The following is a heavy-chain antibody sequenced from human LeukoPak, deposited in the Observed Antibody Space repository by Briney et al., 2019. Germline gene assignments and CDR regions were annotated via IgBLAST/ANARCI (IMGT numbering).Heavy chain of an antibody. J-gene: IGHJ4*02. CDR3: ARAPCSGGSCILDY. CDR2: INPHNGGA. D-gene: IGHD2-15*01. V-gene: IGHV1-2*02. Sequence: ASVKVSCKASGYTFKDYYMHWVRQAPGQGLEWMGWINPHNGGANYAQKFQGRVTMPRDTSISTAYMELSSLRSDDTAVYYCARAPCSGGSCILDYWGQGTLVTVSS. CDR1: GYTFKDYY.